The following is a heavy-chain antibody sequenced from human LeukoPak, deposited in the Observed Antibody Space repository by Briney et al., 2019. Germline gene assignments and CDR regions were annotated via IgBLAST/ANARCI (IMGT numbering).Heavy chain of an antibody. CDR3: ARGPDYDFWSGYYRGYYYYYMDV. Sequence: SETLSLTCTVSGGSISSYYWSWIRQPPGKGLEWIGYIYYSGSTNYNPSLKSRVTISVDTSKNQFSLKLSSVTAADTAVYCCARGPDYDFWSGYYRGYYYYYMDVWGKGTTVTVSS. V-gene: IGHV4-59*01. CDR1: GGSISSYY. J-gene: IGHJ6*03. D-gene: IGHD3-3*01. CDR2: IYYSGST.